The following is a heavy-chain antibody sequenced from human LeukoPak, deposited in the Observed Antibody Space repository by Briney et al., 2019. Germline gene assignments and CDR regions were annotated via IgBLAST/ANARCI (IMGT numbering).Heavy chain of an antibody. D-gene: IGHD6-13*01. CDR3: VRGVGVSRFNYLDS. J-gene: IGHJ4*02. CDR2: IWYDASNK. Sequence: GRSLTLSCAASGFTFSSFGMHWVRQAPGKALEWVAVIWYDASNKYYADSVKGRFTISRDNSKNTLYLQMNSLRDDDTAVYYCVRGVGVSRFNYLDSWGQGTLVIVSS. V-gene: IGHV3-33*01. CDR1: GFTFSSFG.